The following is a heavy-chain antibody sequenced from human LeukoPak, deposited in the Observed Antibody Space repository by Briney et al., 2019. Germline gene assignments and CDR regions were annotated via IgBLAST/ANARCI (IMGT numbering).Heavy chain of an antibody. CDR2: ISYDGSNK. J-gene: IGHJ4*02. Sequence: GGSLRLSCAASGFTFSSYGMHWVRQAPGKGLEWVAVISYDGSNKYYADSVKGRFTFSRDNSKNTLYLQMNSLRAEDTAVYYCAKDGVGSSWNFDYWGQGTLVTVSS. V-gene: IGHV3-30*18. CDR3: AKDGVGSSWNFDY. D-gene: IGHD6-13*01. CDR1: GFTFSSYG.